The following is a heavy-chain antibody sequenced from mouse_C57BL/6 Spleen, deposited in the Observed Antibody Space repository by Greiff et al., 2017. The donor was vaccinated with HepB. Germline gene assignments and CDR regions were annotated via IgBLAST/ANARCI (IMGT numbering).Heavy chain of an antibody. D-gene: IGHD1-1*01. CDR3: ARPSSSYEWFAY. Sequence: EVKVVESGGDLVKPGGSLKLSCAASGFTFSSYGMSWVRQTPDKRLEWVATISSGGSYTYYPDSVKGRFTISRDNAKNTLYLQMSSLKSEDTAMYYCARPSSSYEWFAYWGQGTLVTVSA. V-gene: IGHV5-6*01. CDR1: GFTFSSYG. CDR2: ISSGGSYT. J-gene: IGHJ3*01.